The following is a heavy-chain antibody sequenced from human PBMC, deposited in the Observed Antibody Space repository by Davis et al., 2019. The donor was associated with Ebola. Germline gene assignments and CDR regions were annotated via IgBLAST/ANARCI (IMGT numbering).Heavy chain of an antibody. CDR3: ARGGCSGGSCYSADY. CDR1: GYTFTSYY. D-gene: IGHD2-15*01. CDR2: ISAYNGNT. J-gene: IGHJ4*02. Sequence: ASVKVSCKAPGYTFTSYYMHWVRQATGQGLEWMGWISAYNGNTNYAQKLQGRVTMTTDTSTSTSYMELRSLRSDDTAVYYCARGGCSGGSCYSADYWGQGTLVTVSS. V-gene: IGHV1-18*04.